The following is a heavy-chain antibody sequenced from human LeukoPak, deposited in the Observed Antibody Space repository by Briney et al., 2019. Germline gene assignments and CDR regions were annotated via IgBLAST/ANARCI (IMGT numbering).Heavy chain of an antibody. D-gene: IGHD3-22*01. V-gene: IGHV4-30-4*08. CDR2: IYYSGST. CDR3: ARYTAYYYDSSGYYAFDI. CDR1: GGSFSGYY. J-gene: IGHJ3*02. Sequence: SETLSLTCAVYGGSFSGYYWSWIRQPPGKGLEWIGYIYYSGSTYYNPSLKSRVTISVDTSKNQFSLKLSSVTAADTAVYYCARYTAYYYDSSGYYAFDIWGQGTMVTVSS.